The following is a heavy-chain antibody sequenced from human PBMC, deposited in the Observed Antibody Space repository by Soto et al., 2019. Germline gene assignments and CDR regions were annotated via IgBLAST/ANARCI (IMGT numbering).Heavy chain of an antibody. J-gene: IGHJ6*02. CDR2: IYPGDSDT. Sequence: GESLKISCKGSGYSFTSYWIGWVRQMPGKGLEWMGIIYPGDSDTRYSPSFQGQVTISADKSISTAYLQWSSLKASDTAMYYCARHGAGTTPSGYYYGMDVWGQGTTVTVSS. D-gene: IGHD1-7*01. CDR3: ARHGAGTTPSGYYYGMDV. V-gene: IGHV5-51*01. CDR1: GYSFTSYW.